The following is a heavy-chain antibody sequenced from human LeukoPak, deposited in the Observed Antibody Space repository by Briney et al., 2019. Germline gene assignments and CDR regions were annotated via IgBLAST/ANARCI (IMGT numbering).Heavy chain of an antibody. D-gene: IGHD2-21*01. V-gene: IGHV3-23*01. CDR3: AKDVHNLVGGMSY. CDR1: GFTFSSEA. Sequence: PGGSLRLSCAAAGFTFSSEAMSWVRQAPGKRLEWVSTIDVSGGSTHYSHAVKGRFTISRDNSKSTLYLQMNSLRAEDTAVYYCAKDVHNLVGGMSYWGQGALVTVSP. CDR2: IDVSGGST. J-gene: IGHJ4*02.